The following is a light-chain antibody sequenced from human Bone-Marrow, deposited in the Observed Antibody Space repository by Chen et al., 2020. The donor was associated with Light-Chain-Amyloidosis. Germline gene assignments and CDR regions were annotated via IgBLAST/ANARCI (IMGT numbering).Light chain of an antibody. V-gene: IGLV3-25*03. CDR1: DLPTKY. CDR3: QSANSSGTYEVI. CDR2: RAT. Sequence: SYELTQSPSVSVSSGQTARITCSGDDLPTKYAYWYQQKPGQSPVLLIHRATERPSGISERFSGASSGTTATLTISGIQAEDEADYHCQSANSSGTYEVIFGGGTKLTVL. J-gene: IGLJ2*01.